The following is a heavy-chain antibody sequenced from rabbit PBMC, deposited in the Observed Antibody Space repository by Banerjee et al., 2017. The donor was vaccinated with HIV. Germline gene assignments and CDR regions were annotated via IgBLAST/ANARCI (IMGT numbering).Heavy chain of an antibody. CDR1: GFDFSSSG. CDR3: ARDLAGVIGWNFDL. V-gene: IGHV1S45*01. Sequence: QAQLEESGGDLVKPEGSLTLTCKASGFDFSSSGMCWVRQAPGKGPEWIACIITGTGITYYANWAKGRFTISKTSSTTVTLQMTSLTAADTATYFCARDLAGVIGWNFDLWGQGTLVT. D-gene: IGHD4-1*01. CDR2: IITGTGIT. J-gene: IGHJ4*01.